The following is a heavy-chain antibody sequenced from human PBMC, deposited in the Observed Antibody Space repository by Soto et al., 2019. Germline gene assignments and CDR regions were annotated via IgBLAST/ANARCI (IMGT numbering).Heavy chain of an antibody. CDR1: GGSTSSDNY. J-gene: IGHJ4*02. D-gene: IGHD3-16*01. CDR3: AREGGESSDGLYYLDS. CDR2: IYYSGNT. V-gene: IGHV4-30-4*01. Sequence: SETLSLTCTVSGGSTSSDNYWSWIRQPPGKGLEWIGHIYYSGNTDYNPSLKSRLAISIDTSKDQFSLKLSSVTAADTAVYFCAREGGESSDGLYYLDSWGQGSLVTVSS.